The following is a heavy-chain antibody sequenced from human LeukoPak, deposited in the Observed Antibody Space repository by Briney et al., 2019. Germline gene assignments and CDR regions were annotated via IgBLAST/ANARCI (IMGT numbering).Heavy chain of an antibody. CDR2: ISSSSSYI. V-gene: IGHV3-21*01. D-gene: IGHD5-12*01. Sequence: GSLRLSCAASGFTFSSYSMNWVRQAPGKGLEWVSSISSSSSYIYYADSVKGRFTISRDNAKNSLYLHMNSLRAEDTAVYYCATSGYGKDYFDYWGQGTLVTVSS. CDR3: ATSGYGKDYFDY. J-gene: IGHJ4*02. CDR1: GFTFSSYS.